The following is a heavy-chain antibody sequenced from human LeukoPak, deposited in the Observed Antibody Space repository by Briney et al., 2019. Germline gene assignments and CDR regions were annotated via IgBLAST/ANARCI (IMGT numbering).Heavy chain of an antibody. CDR2: IKPSGGDT. V-gene: IGHV1-46*01. CDR1: GYTFTDYN. CDR3: ARDYSSWYNAFDI. Sequence: GASVKVSCKTSGYTFTDYNLHWVRQALGQRLEWMGIIKPSGGDTSYAQTFQGRVFMTRDTSTSTAYMELRSLRSDDTAVYYCARDYSSWYNAFDIWGQGTMVTVSS. J-gene: IGHJ3*02. D-gene: IGHD6-13*01.